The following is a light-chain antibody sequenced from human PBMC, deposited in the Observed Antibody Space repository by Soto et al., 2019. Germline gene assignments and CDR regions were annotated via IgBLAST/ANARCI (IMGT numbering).Light chain of an antibody. J-gene: IGKJ4*01. V-gene: IGKV2-28*01. CDR2: LGS. Sequence: DVVLTQSPLSLPVTPGEPASISCRSSQSLLYSNGYIYLDWYVQKPGQSPQLLLFLGSNWASGVPTTFGGSGSGTDFTLSISSVEADDVGVYYCMQSRHIPRTFGGGTKVEIK. CDR3: MQSRHIPRT. CDR1: QSLLYSNGYIY.